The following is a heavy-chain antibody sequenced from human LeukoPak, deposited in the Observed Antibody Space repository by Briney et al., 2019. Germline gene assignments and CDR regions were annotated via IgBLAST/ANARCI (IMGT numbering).Heavy chain of an antibody. D-gene: IGHD2-2*01. J-gene: IGHJ4*02. CDR1: GYIFTSYG. V-gene: IGHV1-18*01. Sequence: ASVKVSCKASGYIFTSYGISWVRQAPGQGLEWMGWISGYNGNTKYAQKLQDRVIMTTDTSTSTAYMELRSLRSDDTAVYYCARGSSSTSCCIDYWGQGTLVTVSS. CDR2: ISGYNGNT. CDR3: ARGSSSTSCCIDY.